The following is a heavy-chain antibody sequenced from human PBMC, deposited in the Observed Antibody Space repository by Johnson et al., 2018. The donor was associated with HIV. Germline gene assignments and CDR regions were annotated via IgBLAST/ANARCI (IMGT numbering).Heavy chain of an antibody. Sequence: VQLVESGGGLIQPGGSLRLSCAASGFTVSSNYMTWVRQAPGKGLEWVSVFYSGGSTYYADSVKGRFTISRDNSKNTLFLQMHSLRAEDTAVYYCAKGRSGTTASIDAFDIWGQGTMVTVSS. J-gene: IGHJ3*02. CDR3: AKGRSGTTASIDAFDI. CDR2: FYSGGST. D-gene: IGHD1-7*01. V-gene: IGHV3-53*01. CDR1: GFTVSSNY.